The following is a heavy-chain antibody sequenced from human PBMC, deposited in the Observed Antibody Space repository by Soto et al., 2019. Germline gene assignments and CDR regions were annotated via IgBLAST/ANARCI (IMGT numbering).Heavy chain of an antibody. Sequence: QVQLQESGPGLVKPSETLSLTCTVSGGSISSYYWSWIRQSPGKGLEWIGYIYYSGNTNYNPSLKSRVTMSVDTSKNQFSLKLSSVTAADTAVYYCTRHVGGWPYYFDYWGQGTLVTVSS. CDR3: TRHVGGWPYYFDY. CDR1: GGSISSYY. V-gene: IGHV4-59*08. D-gene: IGHD6-19*01. CDR2: IYYSGNT. J-gene: IGHJ4*02.